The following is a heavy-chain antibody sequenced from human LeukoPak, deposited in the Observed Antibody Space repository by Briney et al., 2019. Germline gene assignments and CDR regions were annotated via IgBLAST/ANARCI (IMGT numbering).Heavy chain of an antibody. V-gene: IGHV1-18*01. CDR1: GYTFTSYG. CDR2: ISAYNGNT. Sequence: ASVKVSCKASGYTFTSYGISWVRQAPGQGLEWMGWISAYNGNTNYARKLQGRVTMTTDTSTSTAYMELRSLRSDDTAVYYCARVPILIFSGWYGFDYWGQGTLVTVSS. J-gene: IGHJ4*02. CDR3: ARVPILIFSGWYGFDY. D-gene: IGHD6-19*01.